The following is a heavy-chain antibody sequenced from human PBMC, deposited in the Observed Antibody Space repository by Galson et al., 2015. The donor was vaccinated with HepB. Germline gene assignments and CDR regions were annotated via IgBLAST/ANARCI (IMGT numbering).Heavy chain of an antibody. D-gene: IGHD1-1*01. J-gene: IGHJ4*02. CDR2: LSSSGSRT. CDR3: TAGTADSGFY. Sequence: SLRLSCAASGFTFSSNYMSWVRQAPGKGLEWVSVLSSSGSRTYAEYAVSRLSTTSKDTYKKTLLLIINSRTVEETAYYYSTAGTADSGFYWGQGTLVTVSS. V-gene: IGHV3-23*01. CDR1: GFTFSSNY.